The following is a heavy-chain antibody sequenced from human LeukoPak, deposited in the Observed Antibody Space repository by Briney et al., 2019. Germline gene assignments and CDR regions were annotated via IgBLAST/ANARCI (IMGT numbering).Heavy chain of an antibody. CDR2: ISYDGSNK. J-gene: IGHJ4*02. Sequence: AGGSLRLSCAASGFTFSSYAMHWVRQAPGKGLEWVAVISYDGSNKYYADSVKGRFTISRDNSKNTLYLQMNSLRAEDTAVYYCARAGMWIQLWSTSFDYWGQGTLVTVSS. D-gene: IGHD5-18*01. V-gene: IGHV3-30*04. CDR1: GFTFSSYA. CDR3: ARAGMWIQLWSTSFDY.